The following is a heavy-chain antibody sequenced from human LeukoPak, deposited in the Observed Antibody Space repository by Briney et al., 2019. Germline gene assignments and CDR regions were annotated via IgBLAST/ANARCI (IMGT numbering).Heavy chain of an antibody. D-gene: IGHD6-25*01. CDR2: INSDGSNI. Sequence: PGGSLRLSCAASGFTLSSYWMHWVRHAPGEGLVWGSRINSDGSNINYADSVKGRFTISRDNAKNSLYLQMNSLRTEDTALYYCVKRADYYGMDVWGQGTTVTVSS. V-gene: IGHV3-74*01. CDR3: VKRADYYGMDV. CDR1: GFTLSSYW. J-gene: IGHJ6*02.